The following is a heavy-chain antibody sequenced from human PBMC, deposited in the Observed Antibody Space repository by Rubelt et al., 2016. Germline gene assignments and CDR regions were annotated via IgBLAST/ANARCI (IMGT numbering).Heavy chain of an antibody. CDR2: INTDGSAT. CDR3: AKDTAMEFYYYGMDV. V-gene: IGHV3-74*01. D-gene: IGHD5-18*01. J-gene: IGHJ6*02. Sequence: GGGLVQPGGSLRLSCAASGFSFSALWMHWVRQTPGKGLVWVSLINTDGSATTYADSVRGRFTVSRDNSKNILWLQMNSLSAEDTAVYYCAKDTAMEFYYYGMDVWGQGTTVTVSS. CDR1: GFSFSALW.